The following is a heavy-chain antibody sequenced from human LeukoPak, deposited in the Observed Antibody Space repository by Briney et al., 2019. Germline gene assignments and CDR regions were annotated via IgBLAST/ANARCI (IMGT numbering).Heavy chain of an antibody. CDR2: IKNSGNT. J-gene: IGHJ3*02. Sequence: SETLSLTCTVSGGSISSGGYYWSWIRQHPGKGLEWIGRIKNSGNTNYNPSLESRVTLSLDTSKNQFSLNLSSVTAADTAAYYCAREGSSSGWRPFDIWGQGTVVTVSS. CDR3: AREGSSSGWRPFDI. CDR1: GGSISSGGYY. D-gene: IGHD6-19*01. V-gene: IGHV4-61*08.